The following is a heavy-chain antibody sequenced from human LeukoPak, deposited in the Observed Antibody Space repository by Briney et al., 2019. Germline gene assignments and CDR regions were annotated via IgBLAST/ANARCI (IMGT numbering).Heavy chain of an antibody. CDR2: IYYSGST. Sequence: TSETLSLTCTVSGGSISSYYWSWIRQPPGKGLEWIGYIYYSGSTNYNPSLKSRVTISVDTSKNQFSLKLSSVTAADTAVYYCARGQWLSFYYYYGMDVWGQGTTVTVSS. V-gene: IGHV4-59*01. CDR3: ARGQWLSFYYYYGMDV. D-gene: IGHD3-22*01. J-gene: IGHJ6*02. CDR1: GGSISSYY.